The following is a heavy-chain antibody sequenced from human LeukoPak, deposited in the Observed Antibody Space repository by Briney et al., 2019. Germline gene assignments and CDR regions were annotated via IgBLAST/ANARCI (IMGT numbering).Heavy chain of an antibody. D-gene: IGHD1-1*01. CDR2: INHSGST. CDR3: AREAEPERHFDY. V-gene: IGHV4-34*01. J-gene: IGHJ4*02. Sequence: PSETLSLTCAVYGGSFSGYNWSWIRQPPGKGLEWIGEINHSGSTNYNPSLKSRVTISVDTSKNQFSLKLSSVTAADTAVYYCAREAEPERHFDYWGQGTLVTVSS. CDR1: GGSFSGYN.